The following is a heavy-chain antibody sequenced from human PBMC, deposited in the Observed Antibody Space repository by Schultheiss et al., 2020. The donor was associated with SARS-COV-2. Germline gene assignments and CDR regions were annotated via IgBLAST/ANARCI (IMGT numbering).Heavy chain of an antibody. V-gene: IGHV4-31*03. J-gene: IGHJ6*03. CDR3: TRDRYNIRNYDNHYYMDV. CDR1: GGSISSGGYY. D-gene: IGHD3-16*01. CDR2: INHSGST. Sequence: SETLSLTCTVSGGSISSGGYYWSWIRQHPGKGLEWIGEINHSGSTNYNPSLKSRVTISVDTSKNQFFLTLSSVTAADTAMYYCTRDRYNIRNYDNHYYMDVWGQGTTVTVSS.